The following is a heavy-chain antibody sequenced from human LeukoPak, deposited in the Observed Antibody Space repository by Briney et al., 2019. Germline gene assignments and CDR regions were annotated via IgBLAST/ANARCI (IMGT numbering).Heavy chain of an antibody. CDR3: AGGVSY. V-gene: IGHV3-7*04. CDR2: IKHDGSVK. CDR1: GFSFSTFW. Sequence: PGGSLRLSCTASGFSFSTFWMNWVRQAPGKGLEWVANIKHDGSVKYYVDSVKGRFTISRDNAMQSLYLQMNSLRAGDTAVYYWAGGVSYWGRGTLVTVSS. J-gene: IGHJ4*02.